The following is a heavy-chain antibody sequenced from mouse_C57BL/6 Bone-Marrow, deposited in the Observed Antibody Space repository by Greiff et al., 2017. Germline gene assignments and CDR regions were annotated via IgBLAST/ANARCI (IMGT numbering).Heavy chain of an antibody. CDR2: IYPGAGDT. J-gene: IGHJ2*01. CDR1: GYAFSSYW. D-gene: IGHD2-4*01. CDR3: ARRRVLRRGAFDY. V-gene: IGHV1-80*01. Sequence: LQQSGASVKISCQASGYAFSSYWMNWVKPRPGKGLEWIGQIYPGAGDTNYNGKFKGKATLAADKSSSTAYMQLSSLTSEDSAVYICARRRVLRRGAFDYWGQGTTLTGSS.